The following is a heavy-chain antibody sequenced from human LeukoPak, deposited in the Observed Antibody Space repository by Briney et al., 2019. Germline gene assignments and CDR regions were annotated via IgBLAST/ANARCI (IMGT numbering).Heavy chain of an antibody. V-gene: IGHV3-74*01. CDR3: ASSSYGSGRYGMDV. D-gene: IGHD3-10*01. J-gene: IGHJ6*02. CDR1: GFTFSRYW. Sequence: GGSLRLSCAASGFTFSRYWMHWVRQAPGKGLVWVSRINSDGRSTNFADSVKGRFTISRDSAENSLYLQMNSLRDEDTAVYYCASSSYGSGRYGMDVWGQGTTVTVSS. CDR2: INSDGRST.